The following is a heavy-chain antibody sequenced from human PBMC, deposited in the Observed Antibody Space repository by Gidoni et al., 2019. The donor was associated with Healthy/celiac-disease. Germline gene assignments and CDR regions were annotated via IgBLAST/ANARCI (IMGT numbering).Heavy chain of an antibody. Sequence: EVQLVESGGGRVKPGGSLSLYCAARGFTFSNAWMSWVRQAPGKGLEWVGRIKSKTDGGTTDYAAPVKGRFTISRDDSKNTLYLQRNSLKTEDTAVYYCTVADIVVVQPDYWGQGTLVTVSS. D-gene: IGHD2-15*01. J-gene: IGHJ4*02. V-gene: IGHV3-15*01. CDR3: TVADIVVVQPDY. CDR1: GFTFSNAW. CDR2: IKSKTDGGTT.